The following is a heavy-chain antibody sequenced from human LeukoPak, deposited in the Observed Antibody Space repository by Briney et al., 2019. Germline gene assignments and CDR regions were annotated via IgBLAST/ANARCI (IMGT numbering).Heavy chain of an antibody. V-gene: IGHV4-31*03. D-gene: IGHD5-24*01. CDR1: GGSISSGGYY. CDR3: ASQLTSETFGAFDI. Sequence: PSETLSLTCTVSGGSISSGGYYWSWIRQHPGKGLEWIGYIYYSGSTYCNPSLKSRVTISVDTSKNQFSLKLSSVTAADTAVYYCASQLTSETFGAFDIWGQGTMVTVSS. J-gene: IGHJ3*02. CDR2: IYYSGST.